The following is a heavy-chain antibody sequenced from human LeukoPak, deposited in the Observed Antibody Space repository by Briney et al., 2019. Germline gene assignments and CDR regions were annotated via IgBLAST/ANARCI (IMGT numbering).Heavy chain of an antibody. D-gene: IGHD3-22*01. J-gene: IGHJ4*02. CDR2: ISGSGGST. V-gene: IGHV3-23*01. Sequence: GGSLRLSCAASGFTFSSYAMSWVRQSPGKGLEWVSAISGSGGSTYYADSVKGRFTISRDNSKDTLYLQMNSLRAEDTAVYYCAKVDYYDSSGYYDYWGQGTLVTVSS. CDR3: AKVDYYDSSGYYDY. CDR1: GFTFSSYA.